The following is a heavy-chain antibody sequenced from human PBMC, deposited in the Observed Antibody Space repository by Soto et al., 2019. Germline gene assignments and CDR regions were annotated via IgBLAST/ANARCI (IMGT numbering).Heavy chain of an antibody. CDR1: GGTLSSYA. D-gene: IGHD1-1*01. J-gene: IGHJ4*02. Sequence: SVKVSCKASGGTLSSYAISWVRQAPGQGLEWMGGIIPIFGTANYAQKFQGRVTITADESTSTAYMELSSLRSEDTAVYYCARDSVSGTLVEDYWGQGTLVTVSS. V-gene: IGHV1-69*13. CDR2: IIPIFGTA. CDR3: ARDSVSGTLVEDY.